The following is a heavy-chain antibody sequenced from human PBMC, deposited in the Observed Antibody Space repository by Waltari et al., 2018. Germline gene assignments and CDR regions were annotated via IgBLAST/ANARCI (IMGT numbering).Heavy chain of an antibody. CDR3: ARESPFTAGRTPLDY. Sequence: QVQLVQSGAEVKKPGSSVKVSCKASGGTFSSYAISWVRQAPGQGLEWMGGIIPIFGTANYAQKFQGRVTITADESTSTAYMELSSLRSEDTTVYYCARESPFTAGRTPLDYWGQGTLVTVSS. V-gene: IGHV1-69*01. J-gene: IGHJ4*02. CDR2: IIPIFGTA. D-gene: IGHD6-13*01. CDR1: GGTFSSYA.